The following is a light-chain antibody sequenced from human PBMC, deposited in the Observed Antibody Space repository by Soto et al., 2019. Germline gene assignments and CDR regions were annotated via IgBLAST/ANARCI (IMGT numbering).Light chain of an antibody. CDR2: DAS. CDR3: QQYGSTPLT. CDR1: QSVGSNK. Sequence: EIVLTQSPGTLSLSPGERATLSCRASQSVGSNKLAWYQQKRGQAPRFLMYDASTRATGIPDRFSGSGSGTDFTLTISRLEPEDFAVYYCQQYGSTPLTFGEGTKVEIK. J-gene: IGKJ4*01. V-gene: IGKV3-20*01.